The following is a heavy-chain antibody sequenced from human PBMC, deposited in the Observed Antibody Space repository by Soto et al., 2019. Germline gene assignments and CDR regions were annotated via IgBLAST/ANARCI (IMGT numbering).Heavy chain of an antibody. V-gene: IGHV3-48*02. CDR3: ARGFRANSFDV. J-gene: IGHJ3*01. Sequence: HPGGSLRLSXVASGFPYSVYSMDWVRQVPGKGLEWLAYVSPGGDTIHYADSVNGRFSISRDTPRNSVFLQMNSLRHEDTAVYYCARGFRANSFDVWGPGTVVTVSS. CDR1: GFPYSVYS. CDR2: VSPGGDTI.